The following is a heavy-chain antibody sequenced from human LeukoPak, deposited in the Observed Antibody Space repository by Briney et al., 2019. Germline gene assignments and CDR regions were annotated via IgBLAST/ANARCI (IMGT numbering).Heavy chain of an antibody. CDR2: IYHSGST. Sequence: SETLSLTCTVSGYSISSGYYWGWIRQPPGKGLEWIGSIYHSGSTYYNPSLKSRVTISVDTSKNQFSLKLSSVTAADTAVYYCARARRYYDSSGYYRARELWFDPWGQGTLVTVSS. CDR1: GYSISSGYY. D-gene: IGHD3-22*01. CDR3: ARARRYYDSSGYYRARELWFDP. V-gene: IGHV4-38-2*02. J-gene: IGHJ5*02.